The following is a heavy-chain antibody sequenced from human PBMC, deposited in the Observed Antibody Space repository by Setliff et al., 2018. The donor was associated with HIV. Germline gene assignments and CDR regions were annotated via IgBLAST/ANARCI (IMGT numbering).Heavy chain of an antibody. CDR3: AKYSSSWSYYSYYMNV. Sequence: GGSLRLSCAASGFTFSSYGMHWVRQAPGKGLEWVAFIRYDGSNKYYAESVKGRFTISRDNSKNTVYLQMNSLRAEDTAVYYCAKYSSSWSYYSYYMNVWGKGTTVTVSS. CDR1: GFTFSSYG. J-gene: IGHJ6*03. D-gene: IGHD6-6*01. V-gene: IGHV3-30*02. CDR2: IRYDGSNK.